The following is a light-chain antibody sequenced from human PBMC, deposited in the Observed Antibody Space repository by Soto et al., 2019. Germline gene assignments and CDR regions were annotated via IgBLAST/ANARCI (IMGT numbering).Light chain of an antibody. CDR1: QNIDSG. CDR2: KAS. J-gene: IGKJ1*01. V-gene: IGKV1-5*03. CDR3: QQYHFFWT. Sequence: DIHMTQSPSTLSASVGDRFTITCRASQNIDSGFAWYQQKPGKAPKLLIYKASTLESGVPLRFSGSGSGTEFTLTITSLQPDDFATYYCQQYHFFWTFGQGTRVDIK.